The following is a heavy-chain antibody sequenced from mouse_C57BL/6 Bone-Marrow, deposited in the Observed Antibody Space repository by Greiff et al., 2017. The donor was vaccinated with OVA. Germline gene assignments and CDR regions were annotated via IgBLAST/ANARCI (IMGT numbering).Heavy chain of an antibody. CDR3: ARGAYYGSSY. CDR1: GYAFSSSW. D-gene: IGHD1-1*01. V-gene: IGHV1-82*01. CDR2: IYPGDGDT. J-gene: IGHJ2*01. Sequence: QVQLKESGPELVKPGASVKISCKASGYAFSSSWMNWVKQRPGKGLEWIGRIYPGDGDTNYNGKFKGKATLTADKSSSTAYMQLSSLTSEDSAVYFCARGAYYGSSYWGQGTTLTVSS.